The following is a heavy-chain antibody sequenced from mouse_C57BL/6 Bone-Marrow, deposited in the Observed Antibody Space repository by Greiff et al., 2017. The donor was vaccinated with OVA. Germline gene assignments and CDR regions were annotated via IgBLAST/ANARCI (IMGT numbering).Heavy chain of an antibody. J-gene: IGHJ2*01. V-gene: IGHV1-63*01. CDR3: ARWDGYSFDY. CDR2: IYPGGGYT. Sequence: VQLQQSGAELVRPGTSVKMSCKASGYTFTNYWIGWAKQRPGHGLEWIGDIYPGGGYTNYNEKFKGKVTLTADKSSSTAYMQFSSLTSEDSAIYYCARWDGYSFDYWGQGTTLTVSS. D-gene: IGHD2-3*01. CDR1: GYTFTNYW.